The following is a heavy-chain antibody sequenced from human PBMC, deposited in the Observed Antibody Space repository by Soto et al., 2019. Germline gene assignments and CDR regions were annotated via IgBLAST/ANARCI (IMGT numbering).Heavy chain of an antibody. V-gene: IGHV3-30-3*01. J-gene: IGHJ4*02. CDR2: ISYDGSNK. Sequence: QVQLVESGGGVVQPGRSLRLCCAASGFAFSSYAMHWVRQAPGKGLEWVAVISYDGSNKYYADSVKGRFTISRDNSKNTLYLQMNSQRAEDTAGYYCATDLSGSGDWGQGTLVTVSS. CDR3: ATDLSGSGD. CDR1: GFAFSSYA. D-gene: IGHD3-10*01.